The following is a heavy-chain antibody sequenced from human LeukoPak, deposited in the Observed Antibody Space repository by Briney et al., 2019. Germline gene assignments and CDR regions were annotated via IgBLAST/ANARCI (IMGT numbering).Heavy chain of an antibody. CDR2: ISYDGSNK. CDR1: GFTFSSYW. J-gene: IGHJ4*02. Sequence: GGSLRLSCAASGFTFSSYWMSWVRQAPGKGLEWVAVISYDGSNKYYVDSVKGRFTISRDNSKNTLSLQMNSLRTEDTAVYYCAKDLERHIVVVTASAVDYWGQGTLVTVSS. CDR3: AKDLERHIVVVTASAVDY. V-gene: IGHV3-30*18. D-gene: IGHD2-21*02.